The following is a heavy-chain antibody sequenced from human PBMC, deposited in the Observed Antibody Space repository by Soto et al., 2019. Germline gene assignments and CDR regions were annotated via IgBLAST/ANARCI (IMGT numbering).Heavy chain of an antibody. D-gene: IGHD3-22*01. V-gene: IGHV3-11*06. Sequence: GSLQLSCAASGFTFIDYYMSWIRQAAGKGLEWVSYISSSSSYTNYADSVKGRFTISRDNAKNSLYLQMNSLRAEDTAVYYCARCYYDSSGYHGAFDIWGQGTMVTVSS. J-gene: IGHJ3*02. CDR3: ARCYYDSSGYHGAFDI. CDR2: ISSSSSYT. CDR1: GFTFIDYY.